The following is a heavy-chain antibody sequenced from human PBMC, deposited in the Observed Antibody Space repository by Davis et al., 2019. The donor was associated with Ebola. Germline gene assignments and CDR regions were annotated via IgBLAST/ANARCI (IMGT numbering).Heavy chain of an antibody. D-gene: IGHD3-3*01. J-gene: IGHJ4*02. CDR2: INPSGGST. CDR1: GYTFTSYY. CDR3: ARDTSIFGVVPKQYYFDY. Sequence: ASVKVSCKASGYTFTSYYMHWVRQAPGQGLEWMGIINPSGGSTSYAQKFQGRVTMTRDTSTSTVYMELSSLRSEDTAVYYCARDTSIFGVVPKQYYFDYWGQGTLVTVSS. V-gene: IGHV1-46*01.